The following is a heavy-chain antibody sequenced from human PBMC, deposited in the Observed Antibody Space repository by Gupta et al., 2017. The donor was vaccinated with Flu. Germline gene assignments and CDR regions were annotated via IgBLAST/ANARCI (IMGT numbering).Heavy chain of an antibody. CDR3: ARPHCSSITCYSFDY. Sequence: RQAPGQGLEWMGIINPSVGTTTYAQKFQGRVTMTRDTSTSTVYMELSSLRSEDTAVYYCARPHCSSITCYSFDYWGQGTLVTVSS. V-gene: IGHV1-46*01. D-gene: IGHD2-2*01. J-gene: IGHJ4*02. CDR2: INPSVGTT.